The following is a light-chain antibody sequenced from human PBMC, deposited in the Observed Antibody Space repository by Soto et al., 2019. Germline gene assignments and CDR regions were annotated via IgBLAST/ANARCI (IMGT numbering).Light chain of an antibody. CDR1: SSDVGGYGY. V-gene: IGLV2-14*01. CDR3: SSYTSGSTYV. Sequence: QSVLTQPASVSGSPGQSITLSCTGTSSDVGGYGYVSWYQQHPGKAPKLMIYEVSNRPSGVSNRFSGSKSGNTASLTISGLQAGDEADYYCSSYTSGSTYVFGTGTKLTDL. CDR2: EVS. J-gene: IGLJ1*01.